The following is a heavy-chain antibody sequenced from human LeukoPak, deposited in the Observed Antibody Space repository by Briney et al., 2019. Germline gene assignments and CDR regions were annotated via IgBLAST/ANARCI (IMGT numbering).Heavy chain of an antibody. V-gene: IGHV3-7*01. CDR3: ARDTAPDTYTGSEYEPGGLDY. D-gene: IGHD1-26*01. CDR2: IKEDGSEK. J-gene: IGHJ4*02. Sequence: AGSLRLSSAASGFTFTNYWMSWVRQAPGKGLEWVANIKEDGSEKYYVDSVKGRFTIFRDNAKNSLSLQMNSLRAEDTAVYYCARDTAPDTYTGSEYEPGGLDYWGQGTLVTVSS. CDR1: GFTFTNYW.